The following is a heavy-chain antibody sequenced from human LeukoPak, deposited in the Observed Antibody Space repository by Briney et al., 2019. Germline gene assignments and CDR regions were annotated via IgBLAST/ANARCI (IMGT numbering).Heavy chain of an antibody. V-gene: IGHV3-9*01. J-gene: IGHJ4*02. Sequence: GRSLRLSCAASGFTFDDYAMHWVRQAPGKGLEWVSGISWNSGSIGYADSVKGRFTISRDNAKNSLYLQMNSLRAEDTALYYYAKDMGDYDILTGYYDYWGQGTLVTVSS. CDR2: ISWNSGSI. CDR3: AKDMGDYDILTGYYDY. CDR1: GFTFDDYA. D-gene: IGHD3-9*01.